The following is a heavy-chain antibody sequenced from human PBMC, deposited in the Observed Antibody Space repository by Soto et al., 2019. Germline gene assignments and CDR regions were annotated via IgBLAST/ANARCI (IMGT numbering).Heavy chain of an antibody. D-gene: IGHD6-19*01. CDR1: GGSFSGYY. Sequence: SETLSLTCAAYGGSFSGYYWSWIRQPPGKGLEWIGEINHSGSTNYNPSLKSRVTISVDTSKNQFSLKLSSVTAADTAVYYCARDPTLAVAETYGMDVWGQGTTVTVSS. V-gene: IGHV4-34*01. CDR2: INHSGST. CDR3: ARDPTLAVAETYGMDV. J-gene: IGHJ6*02.